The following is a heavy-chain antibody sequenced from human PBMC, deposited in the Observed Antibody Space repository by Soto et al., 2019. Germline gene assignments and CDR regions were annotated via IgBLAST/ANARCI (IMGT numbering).Heavy chain of an antibody. D-gene: IGHD3-22*01. CDR3: AKDDNYYDSSGYYYAYDY. J-gene: IGHJ4*02. Sequence: QVQLVESGGGVVQPGRSLRLSCAASGFTFSSYGMHWVRQAPGKGLEWVAVISYDGSNKYYADSVKGRFTIFRDNSKNTLYLQMNSLRAEDTAVYYCAKDDNYYDSSGYYYAYDYWGQGTLVTVSS. CDR2: ISYDGSNK. CDR1: GFTFSSYG. V-gene: IGHV3-30*18.